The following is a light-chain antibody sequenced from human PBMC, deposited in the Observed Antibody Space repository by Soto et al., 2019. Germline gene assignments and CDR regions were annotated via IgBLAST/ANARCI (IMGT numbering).Light chain of an antibody. CDR3: QQYGSSPPFT. Sequence: EIVLTQSPGTLSLSPGERATLSCRASQSVSSSYLGWYQQKPGQAPRLLIYGASSRATGIPDRLSGSGSGTDLTLTISRLEPEDFAVYYCQQYGSSPPFTFGPGTKVDIK. CDR2: GAS. V-gene: IGKV3-20*01. CDR1: QSVSSSY. J-gene: IGKJ3*01.